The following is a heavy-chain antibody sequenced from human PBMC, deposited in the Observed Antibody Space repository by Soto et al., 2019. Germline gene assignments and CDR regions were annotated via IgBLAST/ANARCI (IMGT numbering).Heavy chain of an antibody. V-gene: IGHV1-69*02. CDR3: ASGKGRKDYYGSGSYFTRYGMDV. CDR2: IIPILGIA. Sequence: SVKVSFKASGGTFSSYTISWVRQAPGQGLEWMGRIIPILGIANYAQKFQGRVTITADKSTSTAYMELSSLRSEDTAVYYCASGKGRKDYYGSGSYFTRYGMDVWG. CDR1: GGTFSSYT. J-gene: IGHJ6*02. D-gene: IGHD3-10*01.